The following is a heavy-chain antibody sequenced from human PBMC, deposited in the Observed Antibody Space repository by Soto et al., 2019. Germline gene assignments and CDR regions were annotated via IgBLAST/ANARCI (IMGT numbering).Heavy chain of an antibody. D-gene: IGHD5-12*01. V-gene: IGHV3-15*01. J-gene: IGHJ5*02. Sequence: SLRLSCAASGFTFSNAWMSWVRQAPGKGLEWVGRIKSKTDGGTTDYAAPVKGRFTISRDDSKNTLYLQMNSLKTEDTAVYYCTTAEVATIRNWFDPWGQRNLVTVS. CDR1: GFTFSNAW. CDR2: IKSKTDGGTT. CDR3: TTAEVATIRNWFDP.